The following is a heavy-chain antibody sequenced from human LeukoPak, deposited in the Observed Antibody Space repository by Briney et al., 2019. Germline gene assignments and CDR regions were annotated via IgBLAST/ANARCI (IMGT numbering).Heavy chain of an antibody. Sequence: KPSATLSLTCTVSGGSISSYYWNWIRQPPGKGLEWIGYIHYSVSTNYNPSLKSRVTISVDTSKNQFSLKLSSVTAADTAVYYCARRNGYSLDAFDIWGQGTMVTVS. J-gene: IGHJ3*02. V-gene: IGHV4-59*08. CDR2: IHYSVST. CDR1: GGSISSYY. CDR3: ARRNGYSLDAFDI. D-gene: IGHD5-24*01.